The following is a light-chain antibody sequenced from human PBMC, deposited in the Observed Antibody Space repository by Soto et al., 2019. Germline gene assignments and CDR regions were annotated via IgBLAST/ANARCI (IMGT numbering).Light chain of an antibody. Sequence: EIVMTQSPLYLPVTPGESASISCRSSQSLLHSIGYNFLNWYLQKPGQSPQLLIFLGSNRASGVADRFSGSGSGTDFTLKISRVEAEDVGVYYCMQALQTWTFGQGTKVEIK. V-gene: IGKV2-28*01. CDR2: LGS. CDR1: QSLLHSIGYNF. J-gene: IGKJ1*01. CDR3: MQALQTWT.